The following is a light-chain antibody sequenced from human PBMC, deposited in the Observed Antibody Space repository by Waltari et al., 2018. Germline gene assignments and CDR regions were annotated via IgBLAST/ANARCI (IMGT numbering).Light chain of an antibody. CDR1: SSHIGAHNY. CDR3: SSYAGSYTLRL. Sequence: QSALNQPRSVSRSPGQSVPLPCPGTSSHIGAHNYVSWYQQHPSKVHKLILYDVTKRPSGVPDRFSGSKSGNTASLTISGLQAEDEADYYCSSYAGSYTLRLFGTGTKVTVL. V-gene: IGLV2-11*01. CDR2: DVT. J-gene: IGLJ1*01.